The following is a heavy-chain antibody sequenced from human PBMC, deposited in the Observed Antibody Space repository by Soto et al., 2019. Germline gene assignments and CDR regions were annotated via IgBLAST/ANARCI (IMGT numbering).Heavy chain of an antibody. J-gene: IGHJ4*02. V-gene: IGHV3-74*01. CDR1: GFTFSSYW. Sequence: GESLKISCAASGFTFSSYWMHWVRQAPGKGLVWVSRINSDGSSTSYADSVKGRFTISRDNAKNTLYLQMNSLRAEDTAVYYCERAPEGAFDYWGQGTLVTVSS. CDR2: INSDGSST. D-gene: IGHD3-16*01. CDR3: ERAPEGAFDY.